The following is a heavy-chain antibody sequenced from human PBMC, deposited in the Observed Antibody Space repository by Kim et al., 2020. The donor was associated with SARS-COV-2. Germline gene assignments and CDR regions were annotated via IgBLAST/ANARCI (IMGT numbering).Heavy chain of an antibody. D-gene: IGHD1-26*01. CDR3: TTFRRIVGATKDY. V-gene: IGHV3-15*01. J-gene: IGHJ4*02. Sequence: GGSLRLSCAASGFTFSNAWMSWVRQAPGKGLEWVGRIKSKTDGGTTDYAAPVKGRFTISRDDSKNTLYLQMNSLKTEDTAVYYCTTFRRIVGATKDYWGQGTLVTVSS. CDR1: GFTFSNAW. CDR2: IKSKTDGGTT.